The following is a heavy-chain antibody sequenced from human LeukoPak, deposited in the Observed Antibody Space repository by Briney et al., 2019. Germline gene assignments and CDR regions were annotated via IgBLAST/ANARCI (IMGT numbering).Heavy chain of an antibody. D-gene: IGHD1-26*01. CDR3: AKETSRIGGSMASFDY. CDR1: GFTFSSYG. Sequence: GGTLRLSCAASGFTFSSYGLSWVRQAPGKGLEWVSGISGSGGSTNYADSVKGRFTISRDNSKNTLYLQMNSLRAEDTAVYYCAKETSRIGGSMASFDYWGQGTLVTVSS. V-gene: IGHV3-23*01. J-gene: IGHJ4*02. CDR2: ISGSGGST.